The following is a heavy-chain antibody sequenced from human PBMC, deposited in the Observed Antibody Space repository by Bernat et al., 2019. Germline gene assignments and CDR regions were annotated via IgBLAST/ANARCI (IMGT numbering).Heavy chain of an antibody. CDR2: IRSKANGYAT. CDR1: GFTFSGSA. D-gene: IGHD2-15*01. J-gene: IGHJ4*02. CDR3: TTVVSY. Sequence: EVQLVESGGGLVQPGGSLKLSCAASGFTFSGSAMHWVRQASGKGLEWVGRIRSKANGYATAYAASVKGRFTISRDDSKNTAYLQMNSLKTEDTAVYYCTTVVSYWGQGTLVTVSS. V-gene: IGHV3-73*01.